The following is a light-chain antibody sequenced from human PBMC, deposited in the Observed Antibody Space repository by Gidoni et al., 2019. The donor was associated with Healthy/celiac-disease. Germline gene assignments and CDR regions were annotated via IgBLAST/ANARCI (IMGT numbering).Light chain of an antibody. CDR2: EGS. V-gene: IGLV2-23*01. CDR1: SSDVGSYNL. CDR3: CSYAGSSTSVV. J-gene: IGLJ2*01. Sequence: PALTKPATVDGSPGQSITISCTGTSSDVGSYNLVSWYQQHPGKAPKLMIYEGSKRPSGVSTRFSGSKSGNPASLTISGLQAEDEADYYCCSYAGSSTSVVFGGGTKLTVL.